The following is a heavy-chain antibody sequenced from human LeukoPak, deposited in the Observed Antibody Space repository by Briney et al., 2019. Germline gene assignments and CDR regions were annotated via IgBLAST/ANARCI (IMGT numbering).Heavy chain of an antibody. Sequence: ASVKVSCKASGYTFTSYDINWVRQATGQGLAWMGWMNPNSGNTGYAQKFQGRVTMTRNTSISTAYMELSSLRSEDTAVYYCARYYDFWSGYLGYYYYYGMDVWGQGTTVTVSS. CDR1: GYTFTSYD. CDR2: MNPNSGNT. D-gene: IGHD3-3*01. V-gene: IGHV1-8*01. CDR3: ARYYDFWSGYLGYYYYYGMDV. J-gene: IGHJ6*02.